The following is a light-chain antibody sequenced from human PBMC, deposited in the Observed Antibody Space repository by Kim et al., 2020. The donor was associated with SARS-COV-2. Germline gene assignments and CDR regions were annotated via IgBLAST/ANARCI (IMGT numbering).Light chain of an antibody. CDR3: MQALQTPT. CDR1: QSLLHSNGDSY. J-gene: IGKJ2*01. V-gene: IGKV2-28*01. CDR2: LGS. Sequence: DIVMTQSPLSLPVTPGEPATISCRSSQSLLHSNGDSYLDWYLQKPGQSPQLLIYLGSNRASGVPDRFSGSGSGTDFTLNISRVEAEDVGVYYCMQALQTPTFGQGTKLEI.